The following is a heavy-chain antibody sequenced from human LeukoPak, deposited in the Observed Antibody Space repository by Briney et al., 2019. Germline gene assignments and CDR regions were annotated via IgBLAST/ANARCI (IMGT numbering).Heavy chain of an antibody. CDR2: ISAYNGNT. D-gene: IGHD6-13*01. Sequence: GASVKVSCKASGYTFTSYGISWVRQAPGQGLEWMGWISAYNGNTNYAQKLQGRVTMTTDTSTSTAYMELRSLRSDDTAVYYCARDGYSSSWYYYYYGMDVWGPGTTVTVSS. CDR1: GYTFTSYG. CDR3: ARDGYSSSWYYYYYGMDV. V-gene: IGHV1-18*01. J-gene: IGHJ6*02.